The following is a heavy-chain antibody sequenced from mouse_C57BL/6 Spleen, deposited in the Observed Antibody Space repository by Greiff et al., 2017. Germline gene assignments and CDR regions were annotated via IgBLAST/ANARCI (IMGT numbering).Heavy chain of an antibody. CDR1: GFTFSSYG. Sequence: EVMLVESGGDLVKPGGSLKLSCAASGFTFSSYGMSWVRQTPDKRLEWVATISSGGSYTYYPDSVKGRFTISRDNAKNTLYLQMSSLKSEDTAMYYCARRTTVVENYFDYWGQGTTLTVSS. J-gene: IGHJ2*01. CDR3: ARRTTVVENYFDY. D-gene: IGHD1-1*01. V-gene: IGHV5-6*02. CDR2: ISSGGSYT.